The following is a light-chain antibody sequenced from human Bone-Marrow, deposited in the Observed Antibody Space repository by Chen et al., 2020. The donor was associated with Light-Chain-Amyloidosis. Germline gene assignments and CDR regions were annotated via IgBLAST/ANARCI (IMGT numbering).Light chain of an antibody. CDR3: QQSYTTPIT. Sequence: DIQMTQSPSSLSASVGDRVTITCRASQNIRIYLNWYQQKPGKAPKLLINTASSLQSGVPSRFSGSGSGTDFTLTISSLQPEDFASYFCQQSYTTPITFGQGTRLEIK. J-gene: IGKJ5*01. CDR2: TAS. V-gene: IGKV1-39*01. CDR1: QNIRIY.